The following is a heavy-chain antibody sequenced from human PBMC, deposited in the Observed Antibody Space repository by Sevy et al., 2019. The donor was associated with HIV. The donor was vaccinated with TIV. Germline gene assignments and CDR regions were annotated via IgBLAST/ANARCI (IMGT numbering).Heavy chain of an antibody. CDR1: GFIFSNYY. CDR2: ISDRSDTI. Sequence: GSLRLCCAASGFIFSNYYMTWVRQAPGQGLEWVSYISDRSDTICYADSVKGRFTISRDNAKDALYLQMSSLRGEDTAVYYCARVRDRYCSGGSCYYGYFFDYWGQGTLVTVSS. D-gene: IGHD2-15*01. V-gene: IGHV3-48*01. J-gene: IGHJ4*02. CDR3: ARVRDRYCSGGSCYYGYFFDY.